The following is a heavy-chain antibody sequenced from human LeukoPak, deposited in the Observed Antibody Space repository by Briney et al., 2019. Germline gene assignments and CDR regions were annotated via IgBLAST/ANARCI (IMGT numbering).Heavy chain of an antibody. D-gene: IGHD6-19*01. CDR3: ARGGGWLVDY. CDR2: IYSGGNT. J-gene: IGHJ4*02. CDR1: GFSVSSNY. Sequence: GGSLRLSCVASGFSVSSNYMNWVRQAPGKGLEWVSVIYSGGNTYYADSVKGRFTISRDTSKNSLYLQMNSLTTEDTALYYCARGGGWLVDYWGQGTLVTVSS. V-gene: IGHV3-53*05.